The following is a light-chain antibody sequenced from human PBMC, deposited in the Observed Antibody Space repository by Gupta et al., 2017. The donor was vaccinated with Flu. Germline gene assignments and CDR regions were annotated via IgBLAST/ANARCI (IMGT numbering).Light chain of an antibody. J-gene: IGKJ3*01. V-gene: IGKV1-33*01. CDR3: QQFGGVPPT. Sequence: PSSLSASVGDRVTITCQASQDINNYLNWYQQKPGKAPKLMIYDASNLETGVPSRFSGRGSGTDFTLTISSLQPEDIATYYCQQFGGVPPTFGPGTKVEIK. CDR2: DAS. CDR1: QDINNY.